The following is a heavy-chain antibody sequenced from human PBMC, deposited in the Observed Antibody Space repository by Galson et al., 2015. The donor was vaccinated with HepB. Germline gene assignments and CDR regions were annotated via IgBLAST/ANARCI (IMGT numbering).Heavy chain of an antibody. CDR2: ISGSSGKT. Sequence: SLRLSCAASGFTFAKYAMNWVRQAPGKGLEWVSGISGSSGKTYYADSVKGRFTISRDNSKNSLYLQMNSLRAEDTALYYCAKGELSDLVAASYFDYWGQGTLVTVSS. J-gene: IGHJ4*02. D-gene: IGHD2-15*01. CDR3: AKGELSDLVAASYFDY. CDR1: GFTFAKYA. V-gene: IGHV3-23*01.